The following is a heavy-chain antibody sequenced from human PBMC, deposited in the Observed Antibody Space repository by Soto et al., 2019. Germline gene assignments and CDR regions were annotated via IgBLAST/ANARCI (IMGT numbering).Heavy chain of an antibody. CDR3: ARDSSGWRYYGMDV. J-gene: IGHJ6*02. D-gene: IGHD6-19*01. CDR1: GFTFSSYS. V-gene: IGHV3-48*02. Sequence: GSLRLSCAASGFTFSSYSMNWVRQAPGKGLEWVSYISSSSSTIYYADSVKGRFTISRDNAKNSLYLQMNSLRDEDTAVYYCARDSSGWRYYGMDVWGQGTTVTVSS. CDR2: ISSSSSTI.